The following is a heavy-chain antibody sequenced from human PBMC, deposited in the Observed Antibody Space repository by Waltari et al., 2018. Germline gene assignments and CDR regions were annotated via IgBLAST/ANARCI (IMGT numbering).Heavy chain of an antibody. CDR3: ARDMTLEPSVGDAFDI. V-gene: IGHV4-39*07. Sequence: QLQLQESGPGLVKPSETLSLTCTVSGGSISSSSYYWGWIRQPPGKGLEWLGSIYYSGSTYYNRAIRSRVTIAVDTSKNQFSVRLGSVTAADTAVYYCARDMTLEPSVGDAFDIWGQGTMVTVSS. CDR2: IYYSGST. J-gene: IGHJ3*02. D-gene: IGHD1-1*01. CDR1: GGSISSSSYY.